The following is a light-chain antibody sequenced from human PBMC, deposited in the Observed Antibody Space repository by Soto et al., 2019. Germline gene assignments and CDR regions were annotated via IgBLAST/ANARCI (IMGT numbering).Light chain of an antibody. J-gene: IGKJ1*01. CDR2: GAS. CDR3: QQYGSSRWT. Sequence: EIVLTQSPGTLSLSPGERATLSCRASQSVSSIYLAWYQQKPGQAPRRLIYGASSRATGIPDRFSGSGSGTDFTLTISRLEPEDFAVYYCQQYGSSRWTFGQGTKVDIK. V-gene: IGKV3-20*01. CDR1: QSVSSIY.